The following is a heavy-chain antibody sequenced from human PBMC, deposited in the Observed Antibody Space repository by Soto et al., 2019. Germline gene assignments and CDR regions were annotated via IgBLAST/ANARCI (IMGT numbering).Heavy chain of an antibody. J-gene: IGHJ4*02. CDR1: GFTFSNYW. Sequence: EVQLVESGGGLVQPGGSLRLSCAASGFTFSNYWMHWVRQAPGKGLVWVSRISVDGSSTTYADSVRGRLTVSRDNAKNTLYLQMDSLRAEDTAVYYCARAVSSNFGNFDYWGQGTLVPVSS. D-gene: IGHD4-4*01. CDR3: ARAVSSNFGNFDY. CDR2: ISVDGSST. V-gene: IGHV3-74*01.